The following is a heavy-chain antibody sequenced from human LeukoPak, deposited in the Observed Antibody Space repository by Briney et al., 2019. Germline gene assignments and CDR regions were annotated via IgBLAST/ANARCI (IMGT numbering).Heavy chain of an antibody. Sequence: KSSETLSLTCTVSGGSISSYYWSWIRQPPGKGLEWIGYIYYSGSTNYNPSLKSRVTISVDTSKNQFSLKLSSVTAADRAVYYCARLYGGYYAFIAFDIWGQGTMVTVSS. V-gene: IGHV4-59*08. J-gene: IGHJ3*02. CDR2: IYYSGST. CDR3: ARLYGGYYAFIAFDI. D-gene: IGHD1-26*01. CDR1: GGSISSYY.